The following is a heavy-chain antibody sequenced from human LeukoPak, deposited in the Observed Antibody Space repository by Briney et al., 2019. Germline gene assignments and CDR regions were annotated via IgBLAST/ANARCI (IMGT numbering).Heavy chain of an antibody. Sequence: ASETVSCKASVYTFTSYDINWVRQATAQGLEWVGWMNLNNGNTAYAHKFQDRGTMTRNTSINTAFMELRSLVSDDNAVVYCARGGSGRRASRGLDYWGQGTLATVSS. V-gene: IGHV1-8*01. CDR2: MNLNNGNT. CDR1: VYTFTSYD. CDR3: ARGGSGRRASRGLDY. D-gene: IGHD3-10*01. J-gene: IGHJ4*02.